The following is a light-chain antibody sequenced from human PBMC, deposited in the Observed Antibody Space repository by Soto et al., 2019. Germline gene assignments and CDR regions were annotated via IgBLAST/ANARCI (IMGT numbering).Light chain of an antibody. J-gene: IGLJ2*01. V-gene: IGLV1-40*01. CDR3: QSYDNTLVVV. CDR1: SSNIGAGYD. CDR2: GNT. Sequence: QSVLTQPPSVSGAPGQRVTISCTGSSSNIGAGYDVHWYQQLPGTAPKLLISGNTNRPSGVPDRFSGSKSGTSAPLAITGLQAEDEADYYCQSYDNTLVVVFGGGTKLTVL.